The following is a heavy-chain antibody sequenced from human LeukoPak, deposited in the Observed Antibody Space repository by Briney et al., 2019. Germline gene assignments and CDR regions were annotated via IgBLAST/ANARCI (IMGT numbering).Heavy chain of an antibody. Sequence: SVKVSCKASGGTFSSYAISWVRQAPGQGLEWMGGIIPIFGIANYAQKFQGRVTITTDESTSTAYMELSSLRSEDTAVYYCARDRRGDYEVDYWGQGTLVTVSS. V-gene: IGHV1-69*05. D-gene: IGHD4-17*01. CDR1: GGTFSSYA. CDR2: IIPIFGIA. J-gene: IGHJ4*02. CDR3: ARDRRGDYEVDY.